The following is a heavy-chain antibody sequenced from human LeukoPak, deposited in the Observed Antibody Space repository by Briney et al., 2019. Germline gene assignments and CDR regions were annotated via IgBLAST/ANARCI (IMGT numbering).Heavy chain of an antibody. D-gene: IGHD1-14*01. V-gene: IGHV4-34*01. Sequence: SETLSLTCAVYGGSFSGYYWSWIRQPPGKGLEWIGEINHSGSTNYNPSLKSRVTISVDTSKNQFSLKLSSVTAADTAVYYCAEEGSGAFDIWGQGTMVTVSS. J-gene: IGHJ3*02. CDR3: AEEGSGAFDI. CDR2: INHSGST. CDR1: GGSFSGYY.